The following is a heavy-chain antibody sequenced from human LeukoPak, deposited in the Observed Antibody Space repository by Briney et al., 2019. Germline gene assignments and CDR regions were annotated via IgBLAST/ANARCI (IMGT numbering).Heavy chain of an antibody. Sequence: GASVKVSCKASGYTFTSYDINWVRQATGQGLEWMGWMNPNSGNTDYAQKFQGGVTMTRNTSISTAYMELSSLRSEDTAVYYCARGRGRAAAHRLGEGGYWGQGTLVTVSS. CDR2: MNPNSGNT. V-gene: IGHV1-8*01. J-gene: IGHJ4*02. D-gene: IGHD6-13*01. CDR3: ARGRGRAAAHRLGEGGY. CDR1: GYTFTSYD.